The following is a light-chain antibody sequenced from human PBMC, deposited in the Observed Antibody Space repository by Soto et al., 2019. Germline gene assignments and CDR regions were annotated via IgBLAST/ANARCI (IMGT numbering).Light chain of an antibody. J-gene: IGKJ1*01. CDR3: LQYHSYSTWT. V-gene: IGKV1-5*01. CDR2: DAS. Sequence: DIPMTQSPSTLSASVGDRVTITCRASQSISNWLAWYQQKPGKAPKLLIYDASYLQSGVPSRFSGSGSGTEFTLSISSLQPEDSATYYWLQYHSYSTWTFGQGTKVEIK. CDR1: QSISNW.